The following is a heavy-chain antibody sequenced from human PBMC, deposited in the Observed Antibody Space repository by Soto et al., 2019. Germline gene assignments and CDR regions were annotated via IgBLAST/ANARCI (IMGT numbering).Heavy chain of an antibody. CDR2: ISGSGGSI. V-gene: IGHV3-23*01. Sequence: EVQLLESGGGLVQPGGSLRLSCAASGFTFSSYAMSWVRQAPGKGLEWVSAISGSGGSIYYADSVKGRFTISRDNSKNTLYLQMNSLRAEDTAVYYCAKDQSDLHWYFDLWGRGTLVTVSS. CDR3: AKDQSDLHWYFDL. J-gene: IGHJ2*01. CDR1: GFTFSSYA.